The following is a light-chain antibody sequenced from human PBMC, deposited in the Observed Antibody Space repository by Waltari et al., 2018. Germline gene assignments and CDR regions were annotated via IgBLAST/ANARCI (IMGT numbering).Light chain of an antibody. CDR3: QSYDSSNVV. V-gene: IGLV6-57*01. Sequence: NFMLTQPHSVSESPGKAVTISCTRSSGSIASNSVQWYQQRPGISPTTVIYEGDQRPPGVPDRFSGSIDSSSNSASLTISGLKTEDEADYYCQSYDSSNVVFGGGTKLTVL. CDR1: SGSIASNS. J-gene: IGLJ2*01. CDR2: EGD.